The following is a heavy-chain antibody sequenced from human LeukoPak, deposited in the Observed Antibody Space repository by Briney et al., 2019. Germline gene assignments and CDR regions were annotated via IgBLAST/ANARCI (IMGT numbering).Heavy chain of an antibody. D-gene: IGHD3-22*01. CDR1: GFTFSNSA. Sequence: GGSLRLSCAASGFTFSNSAMHWVRQASGKGLEWVGRIRSKPNTYATAYAASVKGRFTISRDDSKNTAYLQMNSLKTEDTAVYYCTRPGDSSGYPLWGQGILVTVSS. J-gene: IGHJ4*02. V-gene: IGHV3-73*01. CDR3: TRPGDSSGYPL. CDR2: IRSKPNTYAT.